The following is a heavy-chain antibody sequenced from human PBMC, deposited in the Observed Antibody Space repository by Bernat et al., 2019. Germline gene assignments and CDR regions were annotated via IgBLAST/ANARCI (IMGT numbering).Heavy chain of an antibody. CDR1: GFTFSSYA. CDR3: ARTPHSSSWSRTIDY. D-gene: IGHD6-13*01. V-gene: IGHV3-64*01. CDR2: ISSIGGST. Sequence: EVQLVESGGGLVQPGGSLRLSCAASGFTFSSYAMHWVRQAPGKGLEYVSAISSIGGSTYYANSVKGRFTISRDNSKNTLYLQMGSLRAEDMAVYYCARTPHSSSWSRTIDYWGQGTLVTVSS. J-gene: IGHJ4*02.